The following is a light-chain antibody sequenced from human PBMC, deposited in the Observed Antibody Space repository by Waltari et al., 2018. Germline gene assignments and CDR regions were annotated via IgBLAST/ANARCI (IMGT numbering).Light chain of an antibody. CDR1: QTITTS. Sequence: DIQLTQSPSTLSASVGDRVTITCRASQTITTSLAWFKQKPGNPPKLLLYEILTLERGVPSRFSGSGSGTEFTLTITSLQPDVSATYYCQQYVSSSMFSFGQGTKLEIK. CDR3: QQYVSSSMFS. J-gene: IGKJ2*03. V-gene: IGKV1-5*03. CDR2: EIL.